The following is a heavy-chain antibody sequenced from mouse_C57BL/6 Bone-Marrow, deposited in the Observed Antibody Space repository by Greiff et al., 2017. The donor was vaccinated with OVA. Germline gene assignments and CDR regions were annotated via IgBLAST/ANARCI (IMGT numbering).Heavy chain of an antibody. CDR1: GYTFTSYW. J-gene: IGHJ4*01. V-gene: IGHV1-62-2*01. CDR2: FYPGSGSI. Sequence: QVQLQQPGAELVKPGASVKMSCKASGYTFTSYWITWVKQRPGQGLEWIGWFYPGSGSIKYNEKFKDKATLTAGKSSSTVYMELSRLTSEDSAVYFCARHEAYYSNPYAMDYWGQGTSVTVSS. CDR3: ARHEAYYSNPYAMDY. D-gene: IGHD2-5*01.